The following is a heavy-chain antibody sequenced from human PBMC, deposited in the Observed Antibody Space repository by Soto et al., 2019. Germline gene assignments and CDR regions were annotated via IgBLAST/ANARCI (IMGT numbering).Heavy chain of an antibody. CDR2: ISAYNGNT. CDR3: ARENSSGWSRSYYYGMDV. CDR1: GYTFTSYG. J-gene: IGHJ6*02. V-gene: IGHV1-18*01. D-gene: IGHD6-19*01. Sequence: GASVKVSCKASGYTFTSYGISWVRQAPGQGLEWMGWISAYNGNTNYAQKLQGRVTMATDTSTSTAYMELRSLRSDDTAVYYCARENSSGWSRSYYYGMDVWGQGTTVTVSS.